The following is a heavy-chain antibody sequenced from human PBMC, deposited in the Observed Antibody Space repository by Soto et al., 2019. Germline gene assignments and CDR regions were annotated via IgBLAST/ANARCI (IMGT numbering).Heavy chain of an antibody. D-gene: IGHD2-15*01. V-gene: IGHV3-23*01. Sequence: EVQLLESGGGLVQPGGSLRLSCAASGFTFSSYAMSWVRQAPGKGLEWVSAISGSGGSTYYADSVKGRFTISRDNSKNPLYQQMNSLRAEDTAVYYCAKGPDIVVVVAATPPPEYFQHWGQGTLVTVSS. CDR3: AKGPDIVVVVAATPPPEYFQH. CDR2: ISGSGGST. CDR1: GFTFSSYA. J-gene: IGHJ1*01.